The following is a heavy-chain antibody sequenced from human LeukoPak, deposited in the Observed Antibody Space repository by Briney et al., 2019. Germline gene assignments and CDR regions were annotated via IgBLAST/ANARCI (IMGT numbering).Heavy chain of an antibody. Sequence: GRSLRLSCAASGFTFSSYGMHWVRQAPGKGLDWLAIIWYDGSHKYYSDSVKGRFTISRDNSKNTLYLQMNSLRAEDTAVYYCAKDQYYDSSGYYWGQGTLVTVSS. J-gene: IGHJ4*02. V-gene: IGHV3-33*06. CDR1: GFTFSSYG. CDR3: AKDQYYDSSGYY. CDR2: IWYDGSHK. D-gene: IGHD3-22*01.